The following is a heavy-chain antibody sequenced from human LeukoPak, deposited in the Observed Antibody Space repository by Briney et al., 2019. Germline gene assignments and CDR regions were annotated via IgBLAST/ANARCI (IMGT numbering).Heavy chain of an antibody. D-gene: IGHD3-3*01. Sequence: ASVKVSCKASGYTFTSYGISWVRQAPGQGLEWVGWISAYNGNTNYAQKLQGRVTMTTDTSTSTAYMELSRLRSDDTAVYYCARDSIPPYYDFWSGYRYYGMDVWGQGTTVTVSS. CDR3: ARDSIPPYYDFWSGYRYYGMDV. V-gene: IGHV1-18*01. CDR2: ISAYNGNT. CDR1: GYTFTSYG. J-gene: IGHJ6*02.